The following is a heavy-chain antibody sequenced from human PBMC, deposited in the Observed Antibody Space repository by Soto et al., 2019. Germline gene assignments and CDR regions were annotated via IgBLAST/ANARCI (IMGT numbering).Heavy chain of an antibody. CDR3: ARGVRAIAAAGTQAFDI. D-gene: IGHD6-13*01. Sequence: QVQLQESGPGLVKPSQTLSLTCTVSGGSISSGGYYWSWIRQHPGKGLEWIGYIYYSGSTYYNPSLKSRVTISVDPSKNQFSLKLSSVTAADTAVYYCARGVRAIAAAGTQAFDIWGQGTMVTVSS. V-gene: IGHV4-31*03. CDR2: IYYSGST. J-gene: IGHJ3*02. CDR1: GGSISSGGYY.